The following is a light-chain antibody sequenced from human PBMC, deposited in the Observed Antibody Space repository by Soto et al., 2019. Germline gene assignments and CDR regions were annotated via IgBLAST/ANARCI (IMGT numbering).Light chain of an antibody. J-gene: IGKJ5*01. V-gene: IGKV1-39*01. CDR3: QQTYSTLSIT. CDR2: AAS. Sequence: DIPMTQSPSSLSASVGDRVTITCRASESIARHLNWYQQKPGKAPKLLIYAASSLQNGVPSRFRGGGSGTDFPLTISNLQPEDFATYYCQQTYSTLSITFGQGTRLEIK. CDR1: ESIARH.